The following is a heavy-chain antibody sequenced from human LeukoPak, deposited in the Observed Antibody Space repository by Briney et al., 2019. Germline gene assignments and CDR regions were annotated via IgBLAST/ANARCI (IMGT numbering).Heavy chain of an antibody. Sequence: PGGSLRVSCAASGFTFSGYGMHWVRQAPGKGMEWVAFIRNDGSPKYYSDSVKGRFAISRDNSKNTLFLEISSLRPEDTAVYYCAKDVPAAYFDYWGQGTLVTVSS. V-gene: IGHV3-30*02. CDR2: IRNDGSPK. D-gene: IGHD2-21*01. J-gene: IGHJ4*02. CDR1: GFTFSGYG. CDR3: AKDVPAAYFDY.